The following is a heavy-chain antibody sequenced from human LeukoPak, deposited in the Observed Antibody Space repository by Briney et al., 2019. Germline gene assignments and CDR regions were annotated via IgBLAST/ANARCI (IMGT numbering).Heavy chain of an antibody. CDR2: ITNNGFDT. J-gene: IGHJ4*02. D-gene: IGHD6-19*01. CDR3: VKGSSSARPYYFDY. V-gene: IGHV3-23*01. Sequence: GGSLRLSCAASGFTFGNYAMSWVRQAPGKGLEWVSAITNNGFDTFHADSVKGRFTISRDNSKSSLYMQMNSLRADDTAIYYCVKGSSSARPYYFDYWGQGTLVTVSS. CDR1: GFTFGNYA.